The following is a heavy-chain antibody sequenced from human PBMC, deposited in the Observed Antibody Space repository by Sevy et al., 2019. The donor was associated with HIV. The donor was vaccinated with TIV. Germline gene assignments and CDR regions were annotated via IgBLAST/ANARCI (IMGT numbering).Heavy chain of an antibody. Sequence: SETLSLTCTVSGYSISSYYWSWIRQPPGKRLEWIGYIYSTGRTSYNPSLKSRVTISVDTSKNQFSLRLSSVTAADTALYYSARHTLIASRPVVFAYWGQGTLVTVSS. CDR3: ARHTLIASRPVVFAY. CDR1: GYSISSYY. CDR2: IYSTGRT. D-gene: IGHD6-6*01. V-gene: IGHV4-4*09. J-gene: IGHJ4*02.